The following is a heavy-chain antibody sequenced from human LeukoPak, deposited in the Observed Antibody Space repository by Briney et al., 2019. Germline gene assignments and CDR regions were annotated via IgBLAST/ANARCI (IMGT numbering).Heavy chain of an antibody. D-gene: IGHD2-15*01. J-gene: IGHJ6*03. Sequence: PSETLSLTCTVSGGSISSSSYYWGWIRQPPGKGLEWIGSIYYSGSTYYNPSLKSRATISVDTSKNQFSLKLSSVTAADTAVYYCARQVVEYLYYYYMDVWGKGTTVTISS. CDR1: GGSISSSSYY. CDR2: IYYSGST. V-gene: IGHV4-39*01. CDR3: ARQVVEYLYYYYMDV.